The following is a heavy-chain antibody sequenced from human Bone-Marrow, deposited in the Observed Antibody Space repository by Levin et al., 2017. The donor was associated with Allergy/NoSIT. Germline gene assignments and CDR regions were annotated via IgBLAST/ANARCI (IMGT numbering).Heavy chain of an antibody. CDR2: ISYRGST. D-gene: IGHD1-1*01. CDR1: GGSISSAGYH. J-gene: IGHJ4*02. CDR3: ARLDGYSFDY. Sequence: SETLSLTCTVSGGSISSAGYHWTWIRQYPGKGLEWIGYISYRGSTYFNPSLKSRLTMSIDTSEQHFSLNLTSVSAADTAIYYCARLDGYSFDYGGQGALVTVSS. V-gene: IGHV4-31*03.